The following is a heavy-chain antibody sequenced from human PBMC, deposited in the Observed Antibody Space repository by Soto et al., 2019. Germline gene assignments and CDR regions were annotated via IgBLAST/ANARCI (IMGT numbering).Heavy chain of an antibody. J-gene: IGHJ6*03. CDR1: GYTFTSYY. CDR3: ARVKEAVAGASYDYYYYYYMDV. V-gene: IGHV1-46*03. D-gene: IGHD6-19*01. CDR2: INPSGGST. Sequence: ASVKVSCKASGYTFTSYYMHWVRQAPGQGLEWMGIINPSGGSTSYAQKFQGRVTMTRDTSTSTVYMELSSLRSEDTAVYYCARVKEAVAGASYDYYYYYYMDVWGKGTTVTVSS.